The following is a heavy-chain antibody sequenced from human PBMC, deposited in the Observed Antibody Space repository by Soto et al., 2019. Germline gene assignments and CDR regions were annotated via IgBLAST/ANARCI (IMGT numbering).Heavy chain of an antibody. V-gene: IGHV3-15*07. J-gene: IGHJ6*02. CDR3: TTEGPTRITMIVVAGDYYGMDV. CDR2: IKSKTDGGTT. Sequence: PGGSLRLSCAASGFTFSNAWMNWVRQAPGKGLEWVGRIKSKTDGGTTDYAAPVKGRFTISRDDSKNTLYLQMNSLKTEDTAVYYCTTEGPTRITMIVVAGDYYGMDVWGQGTTVTVSS. D-gene: IGHD3-22*01. CDR1: GFTFSNAW.